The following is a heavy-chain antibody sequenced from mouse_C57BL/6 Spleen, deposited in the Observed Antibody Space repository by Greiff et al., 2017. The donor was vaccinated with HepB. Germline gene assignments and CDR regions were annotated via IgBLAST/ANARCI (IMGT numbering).Heavy chain of an antibody. D-gene: IGHD1-1*01. V-gene: IGHV14-2*01. J-gene: IGHJ2*01. CDR1: GFNFTDYY. Sequence: EVQGVESGAELVKPGASVKLSCTASGFNFTDYYMHWVKQRTVQGLEWIGRIDPEAGDTKYAPKFQGKATITEDTSTNTAYLQLSSLTSEDTAFYYCARNYGSSDYYFDYWGQGTTLTVSS. CDR2: IDPEAGDT. CDR3: ARNYGSSDYYFDY.